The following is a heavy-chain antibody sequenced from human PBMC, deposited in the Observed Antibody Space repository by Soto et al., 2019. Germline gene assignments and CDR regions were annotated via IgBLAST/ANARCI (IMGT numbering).Heavy chain of an antibody. CDR2: IIPLFGPP. Sequence: QVRLVQSGAEVKKPGSSVKVSCKASGGTFRSYAISWLRQAPGQGLEWMGGIIPLFGPPNYARLFRGGVMITADESTRTASMDLSNLGSNDTAVFFCARARKFRSFHSGLDVWGQGTTVTVSS. CDR3: ARARKFRSFHSGLDV. V-gene: IGHV1-69*01. CDR1: GGTFRSYA. D-gene: IGHD3-3*01. J-gene: IGHJ6*02.